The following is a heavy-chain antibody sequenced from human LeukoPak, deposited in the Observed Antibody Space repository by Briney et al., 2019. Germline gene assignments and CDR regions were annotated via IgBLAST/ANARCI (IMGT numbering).Heavy chain of an antibody. CDR2: TYYRSKWYN. V-gene: IGHV6-1*01. CDR3: ARDRLGIAVAGTFSRYYYYGMDV. D-gene: IGHD6-19*01. J-gene: IGHJ6*02. CDR1: GDSVSSNSAA. Sequence: SQTLSLTCAISGDSVSSNSAAWNWIRQSPSRGLEWLGRTYYRSKWYNDYAVSVKSRITISPDTSKNQFSLQLNSVTPEDTAVYYCARDRLGIAVAGTFSRYYYYGMDVWGQGTTVTVSS.